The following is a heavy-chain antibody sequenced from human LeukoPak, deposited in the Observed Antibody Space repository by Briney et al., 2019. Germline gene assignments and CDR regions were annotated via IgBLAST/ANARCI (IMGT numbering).Heavy chain of an antibody. CDR3: AKDHSSHPAYYFDY. CDR2: ISWNSGSI. CDR1: GFTFDDYA. V-gene: IGHV3-9*01. Sequence: GGSLRLSCAASGFTFDDYAMHWVRQAPGKGLEWVSGISWNSGSIGYADSVKGRFTISRDNAKNSLYLQMNSLRAEDTALYYCAKDHSSHPAYYFDYWGQGTLVTVSS. D-gene: IGHD6-19*01. J-gene: IGHJ4*02.